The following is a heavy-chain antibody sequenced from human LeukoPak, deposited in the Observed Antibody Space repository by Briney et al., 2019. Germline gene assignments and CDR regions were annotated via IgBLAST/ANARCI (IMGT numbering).Heavy chain of an antibody. J-gene: IGHJ5*02. Sequence: GGSLRLSCAASGFTFSSYAMSWVRQAPGKGLEWVSGISGSGDNTYYADSVKGRFTISRDNSKNTLYVQVNSLGTEDTAAYYCAKPTYTVLTLNWFDPWGQGTLVTVSS. CDR1: GFTFSSYA. D-gene: IGHD2-8*01. V-gene: IGHV3-23*01. CDR3: AKPTYTVLTLNWFDP. CDR2: ISGSGDNT.